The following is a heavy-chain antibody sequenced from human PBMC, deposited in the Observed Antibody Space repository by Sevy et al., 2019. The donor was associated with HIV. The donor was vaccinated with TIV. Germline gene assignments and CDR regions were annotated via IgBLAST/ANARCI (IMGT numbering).Heavy chain of an antibody. Sequence: GGSLRLSCAASGFSFGSYGMHWVRQAPGKGLEWMSYIQYDGSNKDYADSVKGRFTISRDNSKNPLYRKMNSLRVEDTAVFYCVKEGGGEGGDHWGQGTLVTVSS. J-gene: IGHJ4*02. V-gene: IGHV3-30*02. CDR3: VKEGGGEGGDH. CDR2: IQYDGSNK. CDR1: GFSFGSYG. D-gene: IGHD2-21*01.